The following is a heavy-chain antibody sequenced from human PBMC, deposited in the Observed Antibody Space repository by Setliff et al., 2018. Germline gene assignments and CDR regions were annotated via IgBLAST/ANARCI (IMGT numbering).Heavy chain of an antibody. D-gene: IGHD2-15*01. V-gene: IGHV4-59*11. CDR1: GGSSSSHY. CDR3: ARENGYCSGGACYFMFDY. CDR2: IHYSGTT. J-gene: IGHJ4*02. Sequence: SETLSLTCTVSGGSSSSHYWSWIRQPPGKGLEWIGYIHYSGTTNYNPSLKSRVTLSLDTAKNQFSQELRAVTAADTALYYCARENGYCSGGACYFMFDYWGQGTLVTVSS.